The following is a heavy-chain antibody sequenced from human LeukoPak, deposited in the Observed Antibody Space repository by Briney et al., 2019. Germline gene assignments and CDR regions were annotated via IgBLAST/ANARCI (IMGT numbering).Heavy chain of an antibody. CDR3: ARTTVTRSTWFDP. D-gene: IGHD4-17*01. V-gene: IGHV4-31*03. CDR2: IYYSGST. Sequence: PSQTLSLTCTVSGGSISSGGYYWSWIRQHPGKGLEWIGYIYYSGSTYYNPSLKSRVTISVDTSKNQFSLKLSSVTAADTAVYYCARTTVTRSTWFDPWGQGTLVTVSS. CDR1: GGSISSGGYY. J-gene: IGHJ5*02.